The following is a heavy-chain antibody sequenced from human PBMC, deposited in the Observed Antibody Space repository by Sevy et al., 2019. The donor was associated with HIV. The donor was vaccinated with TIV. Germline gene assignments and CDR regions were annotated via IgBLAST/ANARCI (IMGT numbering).Heavy chain of an antibody. Sequence: GGSLRLSCAASGFNFSNVWMSWIRQAPGKGLEGVGQVKSKTEGGTTDYAAPVRGRFAISSDDSKNTLYLEMTSLKTEDTAVYYCATGGSLFQHWGQGTLVTVSS. V-gene: IGHV3-15*01. CDR3: ATGGSLFQH. D-gene: IGHD3-16*01. CDR1: GFNFSNVW. CDR2: VKSKTEGGTT. J-gene: IGHJ1*01.